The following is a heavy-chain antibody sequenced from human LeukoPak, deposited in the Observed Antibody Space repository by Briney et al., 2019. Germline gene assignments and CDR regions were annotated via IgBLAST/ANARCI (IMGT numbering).Heavy chain of an antibody. CDR1: GGSISSSSHY. Sequence: SETLSLTCSVSGGSISSSSHYWDWVRQPPGEGLEWIGSIYYSGSTYYNPSLKSRVTISVDTSKNQFSLKLISVTAADTAVYYCAREDTGGLDYWGQGILVTVSP. CDR3: AREDTGGLDY. V-gene: IGHV4-39*07. J-gene: IGHJ4*02. D-gene: IGHD2-8*02. CDR2: IYYSGST.